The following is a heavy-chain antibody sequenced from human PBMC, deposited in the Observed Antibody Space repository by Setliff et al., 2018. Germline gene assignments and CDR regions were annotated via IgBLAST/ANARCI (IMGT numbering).Heavy chain of an antibody. CDR1: GASISTNYYY. D-gene: IGHD3-10*01. Sequence: SETLSLTCSVYGASISTNYYYWNWLRPSPEKGLEWIGTIYQNGITYYNPSVKSRVTISVDKTKNPFYLSLRSVTAADTAVYYCATDGPVLNGDYISWGQGTLVTVSS. V-gene: IGHV4-39*07. CDR2: IYQNGIT. CDR3: ATDGPVLNGDYIS. J-gene: IGHJ5*02.